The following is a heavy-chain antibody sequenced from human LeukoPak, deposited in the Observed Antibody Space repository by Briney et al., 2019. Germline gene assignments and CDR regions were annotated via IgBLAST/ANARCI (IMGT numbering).Heavy chain of an antibody. J-gene: IGHJ4*02. CDR3: AKSGLWDSSGYYYPYFDY. V-gene: IGHV3-23*01. CDR2: IISSGGST. D-gene: IGHD3-22*01. Sequence: GGSLRLSCAASGFTFSNYAMSWVRQAPGKGLEWVSSIISSGGSTYYADSVKGRFTISRDNSKKTLYLQMNSLRAEDTAVYYCAKSGLWDSSGYYYPYFDYWGQGTLVTVSS. CDR1: GFTFSNYA.